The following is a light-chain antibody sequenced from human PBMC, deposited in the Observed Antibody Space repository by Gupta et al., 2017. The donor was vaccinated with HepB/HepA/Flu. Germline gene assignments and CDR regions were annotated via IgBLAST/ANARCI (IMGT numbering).Light chain of an antibody. Sequence: DIVMTQSPDPLSESLGERATVSCRSSQNLLYSSNNKNYLAWYQQKSGQPPKLLIYWASTRESGVPDRFNVSGSGTDFTFTISSLQAEDVAVYYCQQYYGTPVTFGPGTRVDIK. CDR3: QQYYGTPVT. CDR2: WAS. V-gene: IGKV4-1*01. J-gene: IGKJ3*01. CDR1: QNLLYSSNNKNY.